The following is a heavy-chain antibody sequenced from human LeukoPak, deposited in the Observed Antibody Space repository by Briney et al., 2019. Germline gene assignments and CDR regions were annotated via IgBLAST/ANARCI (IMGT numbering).Heavy chain of an antibody. J-gene: IGHJ6*02. Sequence: GGSLRLSCAASGFTFSSYAMSWVRQAPGKGLEWVSAISGSRGSTYYADSVKGLFTITRDHSNTTLYLQMNSLGDEDTDVYYCAKDLVDPVGAKSVGYYYYGMDVWGQGTTVTVSS. D-gene: IGHD1-26*01. CDR2: ISGSRGST. CDR3: AKDLVDPVGAKSVGYYYYGMDV. CDR1: GFTFSSYA. V-gene: IGHV3-23*01.